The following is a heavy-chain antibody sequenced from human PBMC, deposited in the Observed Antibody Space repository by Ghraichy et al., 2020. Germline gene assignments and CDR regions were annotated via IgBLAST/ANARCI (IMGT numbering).Heavy chain of an antibody. CDR3: ARGPTVVTPDWYFDL. CDR1: GFSISSGYY. Sequence: LETLSLTCSVSGFSISSGYYWGWIRQSPGKGLEWIGSIYHSGRTYDNPPLKSRVTISVDTSKDQFSLKLFSVTAADTAVYYCARGPTVVTPDWYFDLWGPGTLVTVSS. J-gene: IGHJ2*01. V-gene: IGHV4-38-2*02. CDR2: IYHSGRT. D-gene: IGHD4-23*01.